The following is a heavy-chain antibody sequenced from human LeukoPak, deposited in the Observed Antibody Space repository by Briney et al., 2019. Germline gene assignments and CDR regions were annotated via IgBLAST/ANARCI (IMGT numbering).Heavy chain of an antibody. D-gene: IGHD3-10*01. CDR1: GFTFSDYA. V-gene: IGHV3-23*01. CDR3: AIDSMGSQPDY. CDR2: ISGSGGST. Sequence: GGSLRLSCAGSGFTFSDYAMSWVRQAPGKGLEWVSAISGSGGSTYYADSVKGRFRISRDNSKNTLYLQMNSLRAEDTAVYYCAIDSMGSQPDYWGQGTLVTVSS. J-gene: IGHJ4*02.